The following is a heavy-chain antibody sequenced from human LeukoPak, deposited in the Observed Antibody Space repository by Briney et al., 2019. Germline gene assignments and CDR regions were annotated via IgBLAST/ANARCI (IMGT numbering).Heavy chain of an antibody. CDR2: ISGSGGST. Sequence: GGSLRLSCAASGFTFSSYAMSWVRQAPGKGLEWVSAISGSGGSTYYADSVKGRFTISRDNSKNTLYHQMNSLRAEDTAVYYCARDVAAGTFDYWGQGTLVTVSS. D-gene: IGHD6-13*01. V-gene: IGHV3-23*01. CDR3: ARDVAAGTFDY. CDR1: GFTFSSYA. J-gene: IGHJ4*02.